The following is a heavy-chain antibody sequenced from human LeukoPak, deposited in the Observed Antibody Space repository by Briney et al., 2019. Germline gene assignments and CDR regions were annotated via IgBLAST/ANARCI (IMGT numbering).Heavy chain of an antibody. D-gene: IGHD6-13*01. V-gene: IGHV3-21*01. CDR1: GFTFSSYS. CDR2: ISSSSSYI. Sequence: GGSLRLSCAASGFTFSSYSMNWVRQAPGKGLDWISSISSSSSYIYYADSVKGRFTISRDNAKNSLYLQMNSLRVEDTAVYYCAGDSSNWNIDYWGQGTPVTVSS. J-gene: IGHJ4*02. CDR3: AGDSSNWNIDY.